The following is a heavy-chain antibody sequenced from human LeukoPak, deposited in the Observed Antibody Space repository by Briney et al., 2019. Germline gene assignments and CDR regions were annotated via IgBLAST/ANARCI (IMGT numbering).Heavy chain of an antibody. CDR2: ISAYNGNT. CDR3: AAAYRYFYDRGGYFDY. V-gene: IGHV1-18*01. J-gene: IGHJ4*02. CDR1: GYTFTSYG. D-gene: IGHD3-22*01. Sequence: ASVKVSCKASGYTFTSYGISWVRQAPGQGLEWMGWISAYNGNTNYAQKFQGRVTMTTDTSTSTAYMELRSLRSDDTAVYYCAAAYRYFYDRGGYFDYWGQGTLVTVSS.